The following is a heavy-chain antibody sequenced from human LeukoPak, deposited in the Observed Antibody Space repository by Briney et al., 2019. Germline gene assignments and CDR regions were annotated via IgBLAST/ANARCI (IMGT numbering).Heavy chain of an antibody. CDR2: INPNSGGT. CDR1: GYTFTDYY. Sequence: GASVKVSCKASGYTFTDYYMHWVRLAPGQGLEWLGWINPNSGGTNYAQKFQGRVTMTRNTSISTAYMELSSLRSEDTAVYYCAILAFYGDYDYWGQGTLVTVSS. D-gene: IGHD4-17*01. J-gene: IGHJ4*02. V-gene: IGHV1-2*02. CDR3: AILAFYGDYDY.